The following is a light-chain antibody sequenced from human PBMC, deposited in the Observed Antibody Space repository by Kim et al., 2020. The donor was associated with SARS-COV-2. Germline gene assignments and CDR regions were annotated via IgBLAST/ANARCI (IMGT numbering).Light chain of an antibody. Sequence: VTISSTGSSSNSGAGNEVHWYQQLPGTAPKLLINDSSNRPSGVPDRFSGSKSGTSASLAITGLQAEDEADYYCQSYDSSLSGWVFGGGTQLTVL. CDR3: QSYDSSLSGWV. CDR1: SSNSGAGNE. J-gene: IGLJ3*02. CDR2: DSS. V-gene: IGLV1-40*01.